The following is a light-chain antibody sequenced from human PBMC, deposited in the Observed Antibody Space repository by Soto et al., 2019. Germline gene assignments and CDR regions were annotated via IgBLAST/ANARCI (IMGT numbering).Light chain of an antibody. CDR1: QSVSSS. CDR3: QQRGNWPRT. V-gene: IGKV3-11*01. CDR2: DAS. J-gene: IGKJ2*01. Sequence: EIVLTQSPATLSLSPGERATLSYRASQSVSSSLAWYQQKPGQAPRLLIYDASNRATGIPARFSGSGSGTDFTLSISSLEQEDCAVYYCQQRGNWPRTFGQGTKLEIK.